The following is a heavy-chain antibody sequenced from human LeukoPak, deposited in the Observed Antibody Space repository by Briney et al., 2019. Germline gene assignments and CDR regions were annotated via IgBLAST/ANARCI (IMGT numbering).Heavy chain of an antibody. D-gene: IGHD6-13*01. V-gene: IGHV3-30*18. CDR1: GFTFSSYG. CDR2: ISFDGTNK. CDR3: AKGGGTGYSSSWYSN. Sequence: GGSLRLSCAASGFTFSSYGMHWVRQAPGKGLEWVAVISFDGTNKFYADSVRGRFTISRDNSKKTVYLQMNSLRAEDAAVYYCAKGGGTGYSSSWYSNWGQGTLVTVSS. J-gene: IGHJ4*02.